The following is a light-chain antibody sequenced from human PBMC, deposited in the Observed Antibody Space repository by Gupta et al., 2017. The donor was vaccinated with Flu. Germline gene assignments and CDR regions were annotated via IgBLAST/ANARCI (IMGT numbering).Light chain of an antibody. V-gene: IGKV1-12*01. CDR1: QGINTW. CDR2: SAS. Sequence: SVSASVGDRVTITCRASQGINTWLAWYQQKPGKAPNLLIYSASVLQSGVPSRFSGSGSGTDFTLTIRSLQPEDFATYFCQQANSFRPGLTFGGGTKVEIK. J-gene: IGKJ4*01. CDR3: QQANSFRPGLT.